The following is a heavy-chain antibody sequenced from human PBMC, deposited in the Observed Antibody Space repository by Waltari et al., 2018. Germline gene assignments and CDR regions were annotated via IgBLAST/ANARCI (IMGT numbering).Heavy chain of an antibody. CDR1: GGPISSSSYN. CDR2: IYYSGST. V-gene: IGHV4-39*07. D-gene: IGHD1-26*01. Sequence: QLQLQESGPGLVKPSETLSLTCTVSGGPISSSSYNWGWIRQPPGKGLEWIGSIYYSGSTYYNPSLKSRVTISVDTSKNQFSLKLSSVTAADTAVYYCYAVGANQGAYDAFDIWGQGTMVTVSS. J-gene: IGHJ3*02. CDR3: YAVGANQGAYDAFDI.